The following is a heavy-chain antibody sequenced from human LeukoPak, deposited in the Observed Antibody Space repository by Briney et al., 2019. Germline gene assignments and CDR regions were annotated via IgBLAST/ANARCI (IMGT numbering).Heavy chain of an antibody. J-gene: IGHJ4*02. V-gene: IGHV1-18*01. CDR1: GYTFTSYG. CDR3: ARESYDYVWGSYRYLDY. CDR2: ISAYNGNT. Sequence: ASVKVSCKASGYTFTSYGISWVRQAPGQGLEWMGWISAYNGNTNYAQKLQGRVPMTTDPSTSTAYMELRSLRSDDTAVYYCARESYDYVWGSYRYLDYWGQGTLVTVSS. D-gene: IGHD3-16*02.